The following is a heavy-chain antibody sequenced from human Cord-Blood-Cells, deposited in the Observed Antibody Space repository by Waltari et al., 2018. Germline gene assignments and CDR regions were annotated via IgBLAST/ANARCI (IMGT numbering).Heavy chain of an antibody. V-gene: IGHV4-34*01. Sequence: QVQLQQWGAGLLKPSETLSLTCAVYGGSFSGYYWSWIRQPPGKGLEWIGEIKHSGSTNYNPSLKSRVTISVATSKNQFSLKLSSVTAADTAVYYCASLYSSSWYQSDYWGQGTLVTVSS. CDR1: GGSFSGYY. CDR2: IKHSGST. CDR3: ASLYSSSWYQSDY. D-gene: IGHD6-13*01. J-gene: IGHJ4*02.